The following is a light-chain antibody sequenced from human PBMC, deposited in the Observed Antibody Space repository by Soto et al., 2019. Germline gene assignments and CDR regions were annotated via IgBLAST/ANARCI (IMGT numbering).Light chain of an antibody. J-gene: IGKJ1*01. CDR3: QQYGTSSRT. CDR2: GAS. V-gene: IGKV3-20*01. Sequence: YQLKDGQVPRLLIYGASTRATGIPARFGGSGSGTDFTLTISRLEPEDFAVYYCQQYGTSSRTFGQGTKVDIK.